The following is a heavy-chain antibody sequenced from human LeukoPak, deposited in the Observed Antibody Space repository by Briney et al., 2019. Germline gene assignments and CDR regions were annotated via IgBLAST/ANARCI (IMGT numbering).Heavy chain of an antibody. V-gene: IGHV3-48*03. Sequence: GGSLRLSCAASGFTFSSYEMNWVRQAPGKGLEWVSYISSSGSTIYYADSVKGRFTISRDNAKNSLYLQMNSLRAEDTAVYYCAGGTLLPVYNWFDPWGQGTLVTVSS. CDR2: ISSSGSTI. D-gene: IGHD2-15*01. CDR1: GFTFSSYE. CDR3: AGGTLLPVYNWFDP. J-gene: IGHJ5*02.